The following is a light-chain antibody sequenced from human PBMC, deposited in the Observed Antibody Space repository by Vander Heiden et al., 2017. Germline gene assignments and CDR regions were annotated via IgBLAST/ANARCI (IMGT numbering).Light chain of an antibody. J-gene: IGLJ3*02. CDR2: RDN. CDR1: TTNIENNY. CDR3: ATWDDSLSSWV. Sequence: QSVLPQPPSAFGTPGQRVTLSGSASTTNIENNYVYWYQKFPGPAPKIVIYRDNQRPSGISDRFSGSKSGTSASLAISGLRSEDEADYYCATWDDSLSSWVFGGGTGLTVL. V-gene: IGLV1-47*01.